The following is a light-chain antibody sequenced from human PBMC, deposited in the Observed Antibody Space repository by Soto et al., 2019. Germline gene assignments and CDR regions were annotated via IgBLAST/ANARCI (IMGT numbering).Light chain of an antibody. Sequence: DIQMTQSPSTLSASVGDSVTVTCRASHSVSTWLAWYQQKPGKAPRLLIYDVSSLESGVPSRFSGSGSGTEFTITISSLQPDDFATYYCQQYNTFWTFGQGTKVDIK. J-gene: IGKJ1*01. CDR1: HSVSTW. V-gene: IGKV1-5*01. CDR3: QQYNTFWT. CDR2: DVS.